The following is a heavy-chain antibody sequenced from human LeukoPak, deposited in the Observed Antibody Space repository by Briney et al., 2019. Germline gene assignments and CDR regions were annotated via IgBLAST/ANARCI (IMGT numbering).Heavy chain of an antibody. CDR1: GLTFSGSA. D-gene: IGHD3-9*01. Sequence: GGSLRLSCAASGLTFSGSAIHWVRQAFGKGLGWVGRIRSKADTYATAYAASVKGRFSISRDDSQNTAYLQMTSLKTEDRAVYFCTRLDIALYYWGAGTLVTASS. CDR2: IRSKADTYAT. J-gene: IGHJ4*02. V-gene: IGHV3-73*01. CDR3: TRLDIALYY.